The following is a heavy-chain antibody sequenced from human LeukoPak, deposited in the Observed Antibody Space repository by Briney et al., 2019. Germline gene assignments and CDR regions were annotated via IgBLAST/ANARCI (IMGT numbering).Heavy chain of an antibody. CDR2: INSDGNST. D-gene: IGHD4-17*01. CDR1: GFTFSSYW. Sequence: PGGSLRLSCAASGFTFSSYWMHWVRQAPGKGLVWVSRINSDGNSTNYADSVKGRFTISRDNAKNTLYLQMNGLRAEDTAVYYCARDPAMIAVTNVDFWGQGTLVTVSS. V-gene: IGHV3-74*01. J-gene: IGHJ4*02. CDR3: ARDPAMIAVTNVDF.